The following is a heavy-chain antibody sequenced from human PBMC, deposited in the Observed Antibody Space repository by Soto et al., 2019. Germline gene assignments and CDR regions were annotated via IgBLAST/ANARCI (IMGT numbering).Heavy chain of an antibody. J-gene: IGHJ4*02. D-gene: IGHD3-9*01. V-gene: IGHV4-4*02. Sequence: SETLSLTCAVSGGSISSSNWWSWVRQPPGKGLEWIGEIYHSGSTNYNPSLKSRVTISVDKSKNQFSLKLSSVTAADTAVYYCARDFSIRYFDCAHKSPNGLPHWGQGTLVTVSS. CDR2: IYHSGST. CDR1: GGSISSSNW. CDR3: ARDFSIRYFDCAHKSPNGLPH.